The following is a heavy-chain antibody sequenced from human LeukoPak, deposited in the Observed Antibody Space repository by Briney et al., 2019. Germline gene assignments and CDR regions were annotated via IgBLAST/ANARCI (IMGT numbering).Heavy chain of an antibody. D-gene: IGHD3-3*01. CDR3: ARFYDFWSGYYMGYYYYGMDV. J-gene: IGHJ6*02. CDR1: GYTFTSYA. Sequence: ASVKVSCKASGYTFTSYAMNWVRQVPGQGLEWMGWINTNTGNPTYAQGFTGRFVFSLDTSVSTAYLQISSLKAEDTAVYYCARFYDFWSGYYMGYYYYGMDVWGQGTTVTVSS. V-gene: IGHV7-4-1*02. CDR2: INTNTGNP.